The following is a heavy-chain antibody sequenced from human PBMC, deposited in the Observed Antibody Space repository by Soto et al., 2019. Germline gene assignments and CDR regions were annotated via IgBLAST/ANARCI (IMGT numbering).Heavy chain of an antibody. J-gene: IGHJ6*02. CDR3: ARYPILLHYDFWSGYPLTGYYYYGMDV. CDR2: INAGNGNT. V-gene: IGHV1-3*01. CDR1: GYTFTSYA. D-gene: IGHD3-3*01. Sequence: GGSLKGSCKASGYTFTSYAMHLGRQAPGQKPEWMGWINAGNGNTKYSQKFQGRVTITRDTSASTAYMELSSLRSEDTAVYYCARYPILLHYDFWSGYPLTGYYYYGMDVWGQGTTVTVSS.